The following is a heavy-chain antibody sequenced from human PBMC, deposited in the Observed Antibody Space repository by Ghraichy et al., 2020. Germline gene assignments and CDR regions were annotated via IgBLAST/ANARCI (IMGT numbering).Heavy chain of an antibody. D-gene: IGHD2-15*01. CDR3: VRDFTATVLGVYIDRLDY. CDR1: GFRLSEYW. V-gene: IGHV3-7*01. CDR2: INRDGGDK. J-gene: IGHJ4*01. Sequence: GGSLRLSCEASGFRLSEYWMTWVRQAPGKGLEWVANINRDGGDKNYVDSVKGRFTISRDNAENSLYLEMNSLRDEDTAVYYCVRDFTATVLGVYIDRLDYWGHGTLVTVS.